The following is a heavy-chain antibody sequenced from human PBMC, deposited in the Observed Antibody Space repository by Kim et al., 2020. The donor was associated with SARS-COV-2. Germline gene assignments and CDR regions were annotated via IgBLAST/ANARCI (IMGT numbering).Heavy chain of an antibody. Sequence: VGQAPGKRREWMGWITTGNGQTKYSRNFQGRVTITRDISATTVYMELLSLTSEDTAVYYCARRASVFGVVGHFDSWGQGTLVTVSS. CDR3: ARRASVFGVVGHFDS. V-gene: IGHV1-3*04. J-gene: IGHJ5*01. CDR2: ITTGNGQT. D-gene: IGHD3-3*01.